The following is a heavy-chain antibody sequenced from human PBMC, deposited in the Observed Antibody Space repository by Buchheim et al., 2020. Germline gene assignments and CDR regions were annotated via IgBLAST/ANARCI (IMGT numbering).Heavy chain of an antibody. CDR2: IKGDGSSI. Sequence: EVQLVESGGGFVQPGGSLRLSCVASGFTFDSYWMHWVRQAPGKGLVWVSRIKGDGSSISYADSVKGRFTISRDNAKNTLYLQMNSLRVEDTAVYYCASGGRSPSGPHWRQGTL. D-gene: IGHD2-15*01. V-gene: IGHV3-74*02. CDR1: GFTFDSYW. J-gene: IGHJ1*01. CDR3: ASGGRSPSGPH.